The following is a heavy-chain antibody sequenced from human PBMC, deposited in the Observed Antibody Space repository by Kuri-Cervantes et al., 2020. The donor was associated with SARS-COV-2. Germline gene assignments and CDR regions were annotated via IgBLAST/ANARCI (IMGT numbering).Heavy chain of an antibody. D-gene: IGHD2-21*01. CDR3: ARVAGEGPIYYYYMDV. CDR2: ISGSGSYI. CDR1: GFTVSTYT. Sequence: GGFLRLSCAASGFTVSTYTMTWVRQAPGKALEWVSSISGSGSYIYYADSVKGRFTVSKGNAKNSLYLQMNSLRGEDTAVYSCARVAGEGPIYYYYMDVWGKGTAVTVSS. J-gene: IGHJ6*03. V-gene: IGHV3-21*01.